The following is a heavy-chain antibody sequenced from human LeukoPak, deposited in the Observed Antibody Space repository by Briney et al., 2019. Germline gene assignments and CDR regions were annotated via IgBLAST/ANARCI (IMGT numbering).Heavy chain of an antibody. CDR2: IFPADSGT. D-gene: IGHD3-10*01. Sequence: GESLKISCKGSGYKFTSYWIGWVRQMPGKGLEWMGIIFPADSGTRYSPSFQGQVTISADKSISTAYLQWTSLKASDTAMYCCARRAGQQPPDYWGQGTLVTVSS. J-gene: IGHJ4*02. CDR1: GYKFTSYW. CDR3: ARRAGQQPPDY. V-gene: IGHV5-51*01.